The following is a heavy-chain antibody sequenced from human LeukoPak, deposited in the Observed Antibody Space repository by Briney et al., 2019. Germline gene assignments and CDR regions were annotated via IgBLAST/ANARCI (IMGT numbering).Heavy chain of an antibody. CDR1: GDSIRDYY. CDR3: ARGDTYYYYMDV. J-gene: IGHJ6*03. V-gene: IGHV4-59*01. CDR2: IFYSGRN. Sequence: SETLSLTCIVSGDSIRDYYWTWIRQPPGKGLEWIGYIFYSGRNNYNPSLKSRVTISLDTSKNQFSLKLRSVTAADTAVYYCARGDTYYYYMDVWGQGTTVTVSS.